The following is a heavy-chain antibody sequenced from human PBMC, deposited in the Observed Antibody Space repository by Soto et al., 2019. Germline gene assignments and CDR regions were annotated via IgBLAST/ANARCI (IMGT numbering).Heavy chain of an antibody. CDR1: GFTFSSYW. CDR3: ARVGDSGWWEGPLYYFDY. Sequence: PGGSLRLSCAASGFTFSSYWMSWIRQAPGKGLEWVSYISSSGSTIYYAGSVKGRFTISRDNAKNSLYLQMNSLRAEDTAVYYCARVGDSGWWEGPLYYFDYWGQGTLVTVSS. CDR2: ISSSGSTI. J-gene: IGHJ4*02. D-gene: IGHD6-19*01. V-gene: IGHV3-11*01.